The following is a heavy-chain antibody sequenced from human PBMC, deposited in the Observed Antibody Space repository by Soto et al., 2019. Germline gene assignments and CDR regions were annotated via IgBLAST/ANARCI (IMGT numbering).Heavy chain of an antibody. J-gene: IGHJ4*02. D-gene: IGHD1-26*01. Sequence: EVQLVESGGGLVQPGRSLRLSCAASGFTFDDYAMHWVRQAPGKGLEWVSGISWNSGSIGYADSVKGRFTISRDNAKNSLHLQMNSLRAEDTALYYCAKDMNWEPTYYFDYWGQGTLVTVSS. CDR2: ISWNSGSI. V-gene: IGHV3-9*01. CDR1: GFTFDDYA. CDR3: AKDMNWEPTYYFDY.